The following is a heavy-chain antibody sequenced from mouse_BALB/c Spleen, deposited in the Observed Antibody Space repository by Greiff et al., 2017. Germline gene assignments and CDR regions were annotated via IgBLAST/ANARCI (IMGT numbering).Heavy chain of an antibody. CDR2: ISSGSSTI. CDR3: ARDYYGSSHGAMDY. CDR1: GFTFSSFG. V-gene: IGHV5-17*02. J-gene: IGHJ4*01. Sequence: DVQLVESGGGLVQPGGSRKLSCAASGFTFSSFGMHWVRQAPEKGLEWVAYISSGSSTIYYADTVKGRFTISRDNPKNTLFLQMTSLRSEDTAMYYCARDYYGSSHGAMDYWGQGTSVTVSS. D-gene: IGHD1-1*01.